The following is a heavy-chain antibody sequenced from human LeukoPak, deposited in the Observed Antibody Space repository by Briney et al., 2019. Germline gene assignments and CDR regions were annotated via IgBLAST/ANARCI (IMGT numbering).Heavy chain of an antibody. J-gene: IGHJ5*02. Sequence: GGSLRLSCAASAFTFSTYWMHWVRQAPGKGLVWVSRINTDGSTTNYADSVKGRFTISRDNTKNTLYLQMNSLRAEDTAVYYCARGVSEYYYDSSGYYTGSYDPWGQGTLVTVSS. CDR3: ARGVSEYYYDSSGYYTGSYDP. V-gene: IGHV3-74*01. D-gene: IGHD3-22*01. CDR1: AFTFSTYW. CDR2: INTDGSTT.